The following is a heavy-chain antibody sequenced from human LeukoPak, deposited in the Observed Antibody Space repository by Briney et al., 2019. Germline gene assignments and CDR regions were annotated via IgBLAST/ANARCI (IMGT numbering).Heavy chain of an antibody. CDR3: ARSDFYCSGGSCYRYYFDY. D-gene: IGHD2-15*01. V-gene: IGHV1-2*04. J-gene: IGHJ4*02. CDR1: GYTFTFYY. CDR2: INPNSGGT. Sequence: ASVKVSCKASGYTFTFYYMHWVRHAPGQGLGWMGWINPNSGGTNYAQKFQGWVTMTRDTSISTAYMELSRLRSDDTAVYYCARSDFYCSGGSCYRYYFDYWGQGTLVTVSS.